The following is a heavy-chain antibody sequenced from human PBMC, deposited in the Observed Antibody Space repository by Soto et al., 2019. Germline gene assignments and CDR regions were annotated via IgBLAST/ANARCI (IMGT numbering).Heavy chain of an antibody. CDR3: ATTRDYAPLLDYYGMDV. CDR1: GYTLTGLS. Sequence: ASVKVSCKVSGYTLTGLSMHWVRQAPGKGLEWMGGFDPEDGETIYAQKFQGRVTMTEDTSTDTAYMELSSLRSEDTAVYYCATTRDYAPLLDYYGMDVCCQGTTVTVSS. V-gene: IGHV1-24*01. J-gene: IGHJ6*02. D-gene: IGHD4-17*01. CDR2: FDPEDGET.